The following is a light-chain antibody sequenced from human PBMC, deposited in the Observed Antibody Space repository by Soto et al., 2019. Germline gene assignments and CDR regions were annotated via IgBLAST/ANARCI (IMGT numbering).Light chain of an antibody. Sequence: EIVLTQSPGTLSLSPGERATLSCRASHSVTSSYLAWYQQRPGQAPRLLIYGASSRATGIPDRFSGSGSGTDFTLTISRLEPEDFAVYYCQHYGSSPGYTFGQGTKLEIK. CDR2: GAS. CDR3: QHYGSSPGYT. CDR1: HSVTSSY. V-gene: IGKV3-20*01. J-gene: IGKJ2*01.